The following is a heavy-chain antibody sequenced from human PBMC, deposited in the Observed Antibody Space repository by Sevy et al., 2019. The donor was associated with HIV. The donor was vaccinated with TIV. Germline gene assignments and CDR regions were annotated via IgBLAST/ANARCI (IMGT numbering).Heavy chain of an antibody. CDR2: IYPDDSDT. V-gene: IGHV5-51*01. Sequence: GESLKISCRSSGYSFTSHWIGWVRHMPGKGLEWMGIIYPDDSDTRYSPSFQGQVTFSADKSISTAYLQWSSLKASDTAMYYCATSRSGYLDSSGYYINWGQGTLVTVSS. J-gene: IGHJ4*02. CDR3: ATSRSGYLDSSGYYIN. D-gene: IGHD3-22*01. CDR1: GYSFTSHW.